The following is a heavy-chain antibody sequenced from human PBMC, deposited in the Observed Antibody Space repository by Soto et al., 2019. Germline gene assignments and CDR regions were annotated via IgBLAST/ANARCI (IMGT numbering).Heavy chain of an antibody. CDR1: GFTFSSYA. CDR2: ISVSGGST. V-gene: IGHV3-23*01. Sequence: GGSLRLSCAASGFTFSSYAISWVRQAPGKGLEWASAISVSGGSTYYADSVKGRLTISRDNSKNTLYLQMNSLRAEDTAVYYCAKDIGYQLLGPPVGMDVWGQGTTVTVSS. J-gene: IGHJ6*02. D-gene: IGHD2-2*01. CDR3: AKDIGYQLLGPPVGMDV.